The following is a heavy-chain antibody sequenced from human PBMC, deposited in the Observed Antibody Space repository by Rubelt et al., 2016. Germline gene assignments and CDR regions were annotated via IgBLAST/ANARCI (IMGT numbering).Heavy chain of an antibody. CDR2: IYYSGST. Sequence: QVQLQESGPGLVEPSETLSLTCTVSGGSISSYYWSWIRQPPGKGLEWIGYIYYSGSTHYNPSPTSLVTILVDTSTNQFSRRRGSVTAADTAVYYCARHYCSGGNCYYFNYWGQGTLVTVSS. V-gene: IGHV4-59*08. D-gene: IGHD2-15*01. J-gene: IGHJ4*02. CDR1: GGSISSYY. CDR3: ARHYCSGGNCYYFNY.